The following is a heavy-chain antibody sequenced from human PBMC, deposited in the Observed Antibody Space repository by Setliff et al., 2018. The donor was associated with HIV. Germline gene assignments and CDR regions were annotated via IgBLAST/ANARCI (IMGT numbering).Heavy chain of an antibody. CDR2: IIPIFGST. D-gene: IGHD3-10*01. V-gene: IGHV1-69*13. Sequence: SVKVSCKASGGTFSNYAFSWVRQAPGQGLEWMGGIIPIFGSTKYAQKFQGRVTITADESTSTADMELSSLRSEDTAVYYCARDDHYYDSGSYSSDWYFDLWGRGALVTVSS. CDR3: ARDDHYYDSGSYSSDWYFDL. CDR1: GGTFSNYA. J-gene: IGHJ2*01.